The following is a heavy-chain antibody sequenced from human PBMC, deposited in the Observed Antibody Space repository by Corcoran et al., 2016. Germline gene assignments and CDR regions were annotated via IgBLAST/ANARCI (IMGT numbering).Heavy chain of an antibody. D-gene: IGHD1-26*01. CDR1: GFTFSSYA. CDR3: AKDQGARRVWGYGMDV. V-gene: IGHV3-23*01. Sequence: EVQLLESGGGLVQPGGSLRLSCAASGFTFSSYAMSWVRQAPGKGLEWVSAISGSGGSTYYADSVKGRFTISRDNSKNTLYLQMNSLRADDTSGYYWAKDQGARRVWGYGMDVWGQGTTVTVSS. J-gene: IGHJ6*02. CDR2: ISGSGGST.